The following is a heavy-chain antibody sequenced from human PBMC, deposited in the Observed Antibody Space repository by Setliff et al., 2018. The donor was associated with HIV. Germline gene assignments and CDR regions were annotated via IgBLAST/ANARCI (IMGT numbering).Heavy chain of an antibody. CDR1: GVSISSYY. D-gene: IGHD5-12*01. CDR2: IFPGGAT. J-gene: IGHJ4*02. CDR3: AKSSPSIGYITDC. V-gene: IGHV4-59*01. Sequence: SETLSLTCSVSGVSISSYYWSWIRHSPGKELEWIGIIFPGGATNYNPSLTSRVTISVDTSKNHLFLKLTSVTTADTAVYFCAKSSPSIGYITDCWGQGAPVTVSS.